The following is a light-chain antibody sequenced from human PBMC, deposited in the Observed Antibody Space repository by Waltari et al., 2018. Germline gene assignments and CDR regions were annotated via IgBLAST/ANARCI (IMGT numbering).Light chain of an antibody. V-gene: IGKV1-39*01. CDR3: QQTYITPPHS. CDR1: HDIGNY. Sequence: DIQMTQSPPPLSASLGTRVTITCRASHDIGNYLNWYQHKPGKAPQLLIYSASTLQSGVPPRFSGSGSGTDYTLTIFDLQPEDFATYYCQQTYITPPHSFGQGTKLEI. J-gene: IGKJ2*03. CDR2: SAS.